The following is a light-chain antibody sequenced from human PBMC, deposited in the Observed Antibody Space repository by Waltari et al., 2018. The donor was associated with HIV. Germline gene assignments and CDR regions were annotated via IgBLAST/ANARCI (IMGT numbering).Light chain of an antibody. CDR3: QQLNSYPRFEST. V-gene: IGKV1-9*01. CDR1: RGIGTY. Sequence: DIQLTQSPSFLSASVGARVTITCRASRGIGTYLAWYQRKPGIAPKHLIYAASTLQSGVATRVSGSGSGTDFTRTISSLQPEDFATYYCQQLNSYPRFESTFGAGTKVDIK. J-gene: IGKJ3*01. CDR2: AAS.